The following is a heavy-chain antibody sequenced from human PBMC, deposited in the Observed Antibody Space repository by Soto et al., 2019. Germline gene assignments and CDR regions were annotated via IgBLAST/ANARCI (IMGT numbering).Heavy chain of an antibody. CDR2: ISSGGGFI. D-gene: IGHD6-19*01. V-gene: IGHV3-21*01. J-gene: IGHJ4*02. Sequence: ELQLVESGGGLVKPGGSLRLSCAASGFTFSVYTMHWVRQAPGKGLAWVSSISSGGGFIYYADSVQGRFTISRDNAKNSLYLQMNSLTDEDTAVYYCAREGMALGGPFDSWGQGTLVTVSS. CDR3: AREGMALGGPFDS. CDR1: GFTFSVYT.